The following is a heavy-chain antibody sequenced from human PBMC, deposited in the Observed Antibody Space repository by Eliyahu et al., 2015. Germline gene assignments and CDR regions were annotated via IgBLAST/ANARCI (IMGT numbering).Heavy chain of an antibody. CDR2: IYHSGST. CDR1: GYSISXGYY. D-gene: IGHD6-19*01. Sequence: QVQLQXSGPGLVKPSETLSLTCXVSGYSISXGYYWGWIRQPPGKGLEWIGSIYHSGSTYYNPSLKSRVTISVDTSKNQFSLKLSSVTAADTAVYYCARMTYSSGWCNDYWGQGTLVTVSS. V-gene: IGHV4-38-2*01. J-gene: IGHJ4*02. CDR3: ARMTYSSGWCNDY.